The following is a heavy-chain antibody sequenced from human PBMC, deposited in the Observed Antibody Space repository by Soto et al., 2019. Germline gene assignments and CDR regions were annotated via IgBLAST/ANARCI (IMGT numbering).Heavy chain of an antibody. Sequence: ASVKVSCKASGYTFTSYDINWLRQATGQGLEWMGWMNPNSGNTGYAQKFQGRVTMTRNTSISTAYMELSSLRSEDTAVYYCARGNDYGDSGDYWGQGTLVTVSS. V-gene: IGHV1-8*01. CDR1: GYTFTSYD. J-gene: IGHJ4*02. D-gene: IGHD4-17*01. CDR2: MNPNSGNT. CDR3: ARGNDYGDSGDY.